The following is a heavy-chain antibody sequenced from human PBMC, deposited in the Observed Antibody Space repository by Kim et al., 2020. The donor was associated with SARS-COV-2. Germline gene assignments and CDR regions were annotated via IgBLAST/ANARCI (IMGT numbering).Heavy chain of an antibody. J-gene: IGHJ6*02. CDR3: ARIHWGRSSGYYDWYYYYGMDV. V-gene: IGHV1-69*13. CDR1: GGTFSSYA. Sequence: SVKVSCKASGGTFSSYAISWVRQAPGQGLEWMGGIIPIFGTANYAQKFQGRVTITADESTSTAYMELSSLRSEDTAVYYCARIHWGRSSGYYDWYYYYGMDVWGQGTTVTVSS. CDR2: IIPIFGTA. D-gene: IGHD3-22*01.